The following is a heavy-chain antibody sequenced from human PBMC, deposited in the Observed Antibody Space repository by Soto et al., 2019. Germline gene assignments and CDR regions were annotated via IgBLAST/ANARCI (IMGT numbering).Heavy chain of an antibody. V-gene: IGHV3-23*01. Sequence: GGSLRLSCAASGFIFSDYAMTWVRQAPGKGLEWVSGISGSGESIYYADSVEGRFTISRDNSKNTLYLQMNSLRGEDTAVYYCARDRHGCVWYPYYFYTLAVWGPGTTVTVFS. CDR3: ARDRHGCVWYPYYFYTLAV. D-gene: IGHD6-19*01. CDR2: ISGSGESI. CDR1: GFIFSDYA. J-gene: IGHJ6*02.